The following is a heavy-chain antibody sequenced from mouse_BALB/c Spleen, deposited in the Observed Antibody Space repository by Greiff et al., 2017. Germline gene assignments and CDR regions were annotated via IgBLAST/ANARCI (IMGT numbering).Heavy chain of an antibody. V-gene: IGHV14-3*02. D-gene: IGHD1-2*01. CDR3: ARAVLLRPSFDY. CDR2: IDPANGNT. CDR1: GFNIKDTY. Sequence: VQLQQSGAELVKPGASVKLSCTASGFNIKDTYMHWVKQRPEQGLEWIGRIDPANGNTKYDPKFQGKATITADTSSNTAYLQLSSLTSEDTAVYYCARAVLLRPSFDYWGQGTTLTVSS. J-gene: IGHJ2*01.